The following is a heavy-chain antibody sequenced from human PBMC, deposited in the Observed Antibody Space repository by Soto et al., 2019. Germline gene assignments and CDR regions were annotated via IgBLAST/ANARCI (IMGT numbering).Heavy chain of an antibody. CDR1: GYTFTSYA. CDR2: INAGNGNT. J-gene: IGHJ5*02. V-gene: IGHV1-3*01. CDR3: ARAVRQYGGLLAYNWFDP. D-gene: IGHD4-17*01. Sequence: ASVKVSCKASGYTFTSYAMHWVRQAPGQRLEWMGWINAGNGNTKYSQKFQGRVTITRDTSASTAYMELSSLRSEDTAVYYCARAVRQYGGLLAYNWFDPWGQGTLVTVSS.